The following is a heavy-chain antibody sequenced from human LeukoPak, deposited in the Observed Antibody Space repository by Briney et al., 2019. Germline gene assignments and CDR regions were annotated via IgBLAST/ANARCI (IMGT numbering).Heavy chain of an antibody. CDR3: ARHFAYSSSSYFDY. CDR2: VYYTGST. Sequence: SETLSLTCSVSGGSVSNYYWSWIRQPPGKGLEWIGYVYYTGSTNYYSSLKSGVTMFEAKSKNQFSLRRYSVTVADTAVYYCARHFAYSSSSYFDYWGQGSLVTVSS. V-gene: IGHV4-59*08. CDR1: GGSVSNYY. D-gene: IGHD6-6*01. J-gene: IGHJ4*02.